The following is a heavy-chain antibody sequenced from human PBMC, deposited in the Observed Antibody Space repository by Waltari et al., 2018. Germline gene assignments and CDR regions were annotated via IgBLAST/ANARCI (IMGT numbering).Heavy chain of an antibody. J-gene: IGHJ4*02. V-gene: IGHV3-30*02. CDR1: GFTFSSYG. CDR2: IRYDGSNK. Sequence: QVQLVESGGGVVQPGGSLRLSCAASGFTFSSYGMHWVRQAPGKGLEWVAFIRYDGSNKYYADSVKGRFTISRDNSKNTLYLQMNSLRAEDTAVYYCAKAPTIFGVVNTRPDYWGQGTLVTVSS. CDR3: AKAPTIFGVVNTRPDY. D-gene: IGHD3-3*01.